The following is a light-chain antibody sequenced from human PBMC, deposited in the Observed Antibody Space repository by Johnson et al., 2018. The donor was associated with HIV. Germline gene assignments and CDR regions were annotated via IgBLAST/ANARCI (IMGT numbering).Light chain of an antibody. J-gene: IGLJ1*01. CDR3: GTWDTSLDAPYV. Sequence: VLTQPPSVSAAPGQKVTISCSGSSSNIGNNYVSWYQQLPGTAPKLLIYDNNRRPSGIPDRSSGSKSGTSGTLGITGLPTGDEADYYCGTWDTSLDAPYVFGTGTKVTVL. CDR2: DNN. V-gene: IGLV1-51*01. CDR1: SSNIGNNY.